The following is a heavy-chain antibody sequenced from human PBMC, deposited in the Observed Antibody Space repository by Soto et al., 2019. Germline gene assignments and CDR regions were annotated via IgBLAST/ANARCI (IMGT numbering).Heavy chain of an antibody. CDR1: GFTFSSYA. J-gene: IGHJ4*02. CDR3: AKALDSSSWGVAY. D-gene: IGHD6-13*01. V-gene: IGHV3-23*01. Sequence: VQLLESGGGLVQPGGSLRLSCAPSGFTFSSYAMSWVPLAPGQGPVWASAICVGGGRTYYAHSVKGGFTLSRDNSMNTLYLQMNSLRAEDTAVYYCAKALDSSSWGVAYWGQGTLVTVSS. CDR2: ICVGGGRT.